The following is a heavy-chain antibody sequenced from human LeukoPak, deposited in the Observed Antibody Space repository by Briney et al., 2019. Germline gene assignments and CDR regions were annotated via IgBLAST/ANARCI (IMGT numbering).Heavy chain of an antibody. V-gene: IGHV3-64*01. J-gene: IGHJ4*02. Sequence: GGSLRLSCAASGFTFSSYAMHWVRQAPGKGLEHVSAISSNGGSTYYANSVKGRFTISRDNSKNTLYLQMGSLRAEDMAVYYCARTTSYVSSYYFDYWGQGTLVTVSS. D-gene: IGHD3-16*01. CDR3: ARTTSYVSSYYFDY. CDR2: ISSNGGST. CDR1: GFTFSSYA.